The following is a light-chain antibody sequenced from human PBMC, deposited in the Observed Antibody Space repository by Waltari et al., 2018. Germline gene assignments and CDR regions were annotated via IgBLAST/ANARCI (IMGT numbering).Light chain of an antibody. CDR3: QQYGSSPRT. V-gene: IGKV3-20*01. J-gene: IGKJ1*01. Sequence: DIVLTQSPGTLSLSPGERATLSCRASQSISSSYLAWYQQKPGQAPRRLIYGASSRATGIPDRFSGSGSGTDFTLTIRRLEPEDFAVYYCQQYGSSPRTFGQGTKVEIK. CDR1: QSISSSY. CDR2: GAS.